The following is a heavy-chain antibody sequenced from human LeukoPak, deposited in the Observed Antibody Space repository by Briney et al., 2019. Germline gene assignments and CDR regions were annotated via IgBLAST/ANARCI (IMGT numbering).Heavy chain of an antibody. J-gene: IGHJ6*03. CDR2: ISGSGGST. V-gene: IGHV3-23*01. CDR1: GFTFSSYA. CDR3: ARATARRVLYYYYYMDV. Sequence: QAGGSLRLSCAASGFTFSSYAMSWVRQAPGKGLEWVSAISGSGGSTYYADSVKGRFTISRDNAKNTLYLQMNSLRAEDTAVYYCARATARRVLYYYYYMDVWGKGTTVTVSS. D-gene: IGHD6-6*01.